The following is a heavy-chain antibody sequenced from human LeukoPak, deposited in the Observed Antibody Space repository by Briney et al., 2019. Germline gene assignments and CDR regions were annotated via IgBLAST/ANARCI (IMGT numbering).Heavy chain of an antibody. J-gene: IGHJ6*02. CDR2: FDPEDGET. Sequence: GASVKVSCKVSGYTLTELSMHWVRQAPGKGLEWMGGFDPEDGETIYAQKFQGRVTMTEDTSTDTAYMELSSLRSEDTAVYYCATNDPRLLWFGELSESYYYYGMDVWGQGTTVTVSS. D-gene: IGHD3-10*01. CDR3: ATNDPRLLWFGELSESYYYYGMDV. V-gene: IGHV1-24*01. CDR1: GYTLTELS.